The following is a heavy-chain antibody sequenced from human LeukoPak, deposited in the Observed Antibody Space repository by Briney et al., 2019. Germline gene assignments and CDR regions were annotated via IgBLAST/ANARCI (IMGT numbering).Heavy chain of an antibody. CDR3: ARVPPIETTVITPHYYFDL. CDR1: GFTFSNSA. Sequence: GGSLRLSCAASGFTFSNSAMTWVRQVPGKGLEWVSSVGGGGGSTFYADSVKGRFTISRDNSKNTLYLQMNSLRAEDTAVYYCARVPPIETTVITPHYYFDLWGRGTLVTVSS. J-gene: IGHJ2*01. CDR2: VGGGGGST. D-gene: IGHD4-23*01. V-gene: IGHV3-23*01.